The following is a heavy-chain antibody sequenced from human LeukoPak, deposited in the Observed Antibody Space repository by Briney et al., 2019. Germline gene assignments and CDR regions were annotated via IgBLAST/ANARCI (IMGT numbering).Heavy chain of an antibody. V-gene: IGHV3-7*03. Sequence: GGSLRLSCAASGLIFSSHWMSWVRQAPGKGLEWVANIKEDGSDKYYVDSVKGRFTISRDNTKNSLYLQMNSLRVEDTAVYYCARPEGNGWFPYWGQGTLVTVSS. D-gene: IGHD6-19*01. CDR3: ARPEGNGWFPY. J-gene: IGHJ4*02. CDR2: IKEDGSDK. CDR1: GLIFSSHW.